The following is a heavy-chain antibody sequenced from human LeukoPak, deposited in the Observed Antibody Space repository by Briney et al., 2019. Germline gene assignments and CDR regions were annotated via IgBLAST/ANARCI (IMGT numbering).Heavy chain of an antibody. V-gene: IGHV3-21*01. D-gene: IGHD3-10*01. CDR1: GFTFSTYS. CDR3: ARDVTSYYGSGSYYKYYFDY. J-gene: IGHJ4*02. CDR2: ISSGSTYI. Sequence: GGSLRLSCTASGFTFSTYSMNWVRQAPGKGPEWVSSISSGSTYIDYADSVKGRFTISRDNAKNSLYLQMNSLRAEDTAVYYCARDVTSYYGSGSYYKYYFDYWGQGTLVTVSS.